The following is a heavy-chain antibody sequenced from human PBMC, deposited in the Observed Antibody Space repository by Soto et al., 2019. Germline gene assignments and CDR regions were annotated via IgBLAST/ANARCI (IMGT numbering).Heavy chain of an antibody. Sequence: QVQLQQWGAGVLKPSETLSLTCAVYGGSFSAYYWSWIRQPPGKGLERIGEINHSGSTNYNPSLKSRVTISVDTSKNQFSLKLTSVTAADTAVYYCARVRWDQPWVFDYWGQGTLVTVSS. CDR3: ARVRWDQPWVFDY. J-gene: IGHJ4*02. V-gene: IGHV4-34*01. CDR2: INHSGST. D-gene: IGHD1-26*01. CDR1: GGSFSAYY.